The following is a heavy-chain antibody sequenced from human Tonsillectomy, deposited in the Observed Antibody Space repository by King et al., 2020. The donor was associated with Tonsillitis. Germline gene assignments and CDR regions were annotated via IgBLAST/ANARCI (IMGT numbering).Heavy chain of an antibody. D-gene: IGHD2-2*01. CDR3: AAPVPVAIN. CDR1: GGSFSGYY. J-gene: IGHJ4*02. V-gene: IGHV4-34*01. CDR2: ISHSGTT. Sequence: VQLQQWGAGLLKPSETLSLTCAVYGGSFSGYYWNWIRQPPGKGLDWIGEISHSGTTNNNPSLTSRVTISVDTSKNQFSLKLSSVTAADTAVYYCAAPVPVAINWGQGTLVTVSS.